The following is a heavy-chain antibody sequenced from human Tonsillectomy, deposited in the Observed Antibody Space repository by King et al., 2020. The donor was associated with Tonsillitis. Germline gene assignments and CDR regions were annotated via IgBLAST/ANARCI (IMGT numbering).Heavy chain of an antibody. CDR2: IYNSGST. J-gene: IGHJ4*02. CDR3: ARITPGYCSGGSCYSSSYFDY. D-gene: IGHD2-15*01. CDR1: GGSISSYY. V-gene: IGHV4-59*01. Sequence: HVQLQESGPGLVKPSETLSLTCTVSGGSISSYYWSWIRQPPGKGLEWIGYIYNSGSTYYNASLKSRVTISVDTSKNQFSLKLSSVTAADTAVYYCARITPGYCSGGSCYSSSYFDYWGQGTLVTVSS.